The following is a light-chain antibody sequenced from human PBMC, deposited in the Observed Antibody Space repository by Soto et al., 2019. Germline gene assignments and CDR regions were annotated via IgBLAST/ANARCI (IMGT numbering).Light chain of an antibody. V-gene: IGKV3-11*01. CDR1: LSVSNY. CDR3: QQRSNWIFT. J-gene: IGKJ3*01. CDR2: DAS. Sequence: EIVLTQSPATLSLSPGERATLSCRASLSVSNYLAWYQQKPGQAPRLLIYDASSRATGIPARFSGSGSGTDFTLTISSLEPEDFAVYYCQQRSNWIFTFGPGTKVDIK.